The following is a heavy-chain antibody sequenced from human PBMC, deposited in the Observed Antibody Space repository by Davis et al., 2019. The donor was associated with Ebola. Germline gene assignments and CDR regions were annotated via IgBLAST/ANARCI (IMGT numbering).Heavy chain of an antibody. J-gene: IGHJ4*02. V-gene: IGHV4-4*02. CDR3: ARGPLSITIFGVVNPRNYFDY. Sequence: PSETLSLTCAVSGGSISSSNWWSWVRQPPGKGLEWIGEIYHSGSTNYNPSLKSRVTISVDKSKNQFSLKLSSVTAADTAVYYCARGPLSITIFGVVNPRNYFDYWGQGTLVTVSS. CDR2: IYHSGST. D-gene: IGHD3-3*01. CDR1: GGSISSSNW.